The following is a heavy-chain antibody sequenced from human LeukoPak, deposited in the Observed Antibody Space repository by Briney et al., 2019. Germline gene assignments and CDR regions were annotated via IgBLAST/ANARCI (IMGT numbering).Heavy chain of an antibody. D-gene: IGHD6-19*01. CDR1: GGSISSSSYY. Sequence: SETLSLTCTVSGGSISSSSYYWGWIRQPPGKGLEWIGSTYYSGSTYYNPSLKSRVTISVDTSKNQFSLKLSSVTAADTAVYYCARQGYSSGWYSNGFPDYWGQGTLVTVSS. CDR2: TYYSGST. V-gene: IGHV4-39*01. CDR3: ARQGYSSGWYSNGFPDY. J-gene: IGHJ4*02.